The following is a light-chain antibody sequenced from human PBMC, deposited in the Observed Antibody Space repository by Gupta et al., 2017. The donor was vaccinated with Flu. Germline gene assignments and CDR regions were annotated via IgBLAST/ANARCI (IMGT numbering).Light chain of an antibody. J-gene: IGKJ5*01. Sequence: EIVLTQSPGTLSLSPGERATLSCRASQSVSSSYLAWYQQKPGQAPRLLIYGASSRATGIPDRISGSGSGTVFTLTISRLEPEDFAVYYCQQNGSSPSTFGQGTQLEIK. CDR3: QQNGSSPST. CDR1: QSVSSSY. CDR2: GAS. V-gene: IGKV3-20*01.